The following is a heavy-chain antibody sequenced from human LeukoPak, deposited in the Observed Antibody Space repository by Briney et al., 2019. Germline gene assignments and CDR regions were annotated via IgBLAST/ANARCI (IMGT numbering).Heavy chain of an antibody. J-gene: IGHJ2*01. V-gene: IGHV3-11*01. D-gene: IGHD2-15*01. CDR2: ISSSGSTI. Sequence: GGSLRLSCASSGFTFSDYYMSWIRQAPGKGLEWVSYISSSGSTIYYADSVKGRFTISRDNAKNSLYLQMNSLRAEDTAVYYCARDGLYCSGGSCYSGWYFDLWGRGTLVTVSS. CDR3: ARDGLYCSGGSCYSGWYFDL. CDR1: GFTFSDYY.